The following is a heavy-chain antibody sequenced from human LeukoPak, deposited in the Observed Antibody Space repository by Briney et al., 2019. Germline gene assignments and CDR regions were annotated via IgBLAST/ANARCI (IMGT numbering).Heavy chain of an antibody. CDR1: GFTFSSYA. CDR2: ISGSGGST. V-gene: IGHV3-23*01. CDR3: AKARISSSWGNFDY. D-gene: IGHD6-13*01. J-gene: IGHJ4*02. Sequence: GGSLRLSCAASGFTFSSYAMSWVRQAPGKGLEWVSTISGSGGSTYYADSVKGRFTISRDNSKNTLYLQMNSLRAEDTAVYYCAKARISSSWGNFDYWGQGTLVTVSS.